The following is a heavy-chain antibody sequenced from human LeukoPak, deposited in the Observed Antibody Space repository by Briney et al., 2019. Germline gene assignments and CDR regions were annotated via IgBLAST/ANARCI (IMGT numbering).Heavy chain of an antibody. J-gene: IGHJ4*02. D-gene: IGHD4-11*01. V-gene: IGHV3-7*01. Sequence: QPGGSLRLSCAASGFTVSSNYMSWVRQAPGKGLEWLANIKVDGSETYYVDSLKGRFTISRDNAKNSVYLQMNSLRVEDTAVYYCARDGHWEVTRGHYFDYWGQGTLVTVSS. CDR3: ARDGHWEVTRGHYFDY. CDR2: IKVDGSET. CDR1: GFTVSSNY.